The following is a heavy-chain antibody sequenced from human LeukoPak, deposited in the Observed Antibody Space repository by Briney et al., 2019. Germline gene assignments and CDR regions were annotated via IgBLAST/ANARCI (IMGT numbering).Heavy chain of an antibody. CDR1: GSIFFSYW. D-gene: IGHD3-22*01. CDR3: ARYDTSGLSHSMDV. CDR2: INPGDSDT. J-gene: IGHJ6*02. Sequence: GESLQISCKCSGSIFFSYWIGWVRQLLGKGLEWMGIINPGDSDTRYSPSFQGQVTISADKAINTAYLQWSSLKASDTAIYYCARYDTSGLSHSMDVWGQGTTVTVSS. V-gene: IGHV5-51*01.